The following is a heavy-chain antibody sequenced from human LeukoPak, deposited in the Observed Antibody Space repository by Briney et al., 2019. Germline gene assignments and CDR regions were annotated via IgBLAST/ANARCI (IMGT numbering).Heavy chain of an antibody. CDR3: AKRLNEYCSSTSCPDY. Sequence: GGSLRLSCAASGFTFSSYAMSWVRQAPGKGPEWVSAISGSGGSTYYADSVKGRFTISRDNSKNTLYLQMNSLRAEDTAVYYCAKRLNEYCSSTSCPDYWGQGTLVTVSS. V-gene: IGHV3-23*01. CDR2: ISGSGGST. CDR1: GFTFSSYA. D-gene: IGHD2-2*01. J-gene: IGHJ4*02.